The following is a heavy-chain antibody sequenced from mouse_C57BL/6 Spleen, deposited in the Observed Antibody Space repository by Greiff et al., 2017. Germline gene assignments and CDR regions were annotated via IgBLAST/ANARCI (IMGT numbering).Heavy chain of an antibody. Sequence: VQLQQPGAELVMPGASVKLSCKASGYTFTSYWMHWVKQRPGQGLEWIGEIDPSDSYTNYNQKFKGKSTLTVDKSSSTAYMQLSSLTSEDSAVYYCARLGSSYDYFDYWGQGTTLTVSS. CDR1: GYTFTSYW. V-gene: IGHV1-69*01. D-gene: IGHD1-1*01. J-gene: IGHJ2*01. CDR3: ARLGSSYDYFDY. CDR2: IDPSDSYT.